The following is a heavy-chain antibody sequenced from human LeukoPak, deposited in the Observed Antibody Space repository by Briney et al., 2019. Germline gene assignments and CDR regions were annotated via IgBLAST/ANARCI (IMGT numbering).Heavy chain of an antibody. CDR3: ARGVLPHFPFDY. V-gene: IGHV3-48*03. Sequence: GGSLRLSCAASGFTFSSYEMNWVRQAPGKGLEWVSYISSSGSTIYYADSVKGRFTISRDNAKNSLYLQMNSLRAEDTAVYYCARGVLPHFPFDYWGQGTLVTVSS. J-gene: IGHJ4*02. CDR1: GFTFSSYE. D-gene: IGHD3-3*02. CDR2: ISSSGSTI.